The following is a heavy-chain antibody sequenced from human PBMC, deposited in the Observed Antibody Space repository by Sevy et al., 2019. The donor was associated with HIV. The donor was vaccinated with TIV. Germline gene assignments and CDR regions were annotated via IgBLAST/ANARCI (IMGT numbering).Heavy chain of an antibody. Sequence: ASVKVSCKASGYTFTKYGISWVRQAPGQGLEWMGWISDYNDHTNYAQNLQGRVTMTTDTFTNTAYMELRSLRSDDTAVYYCARDRNNYDSSGYPKGVDVWGQGTTVTVSS. J-gene: IGHJ6*02. CDR1: GYTFTKYG. CDR2: ISDYNDHT. V-gene: IGHV1-18*01. D-gene: IGHD3-22*01. CDR3: ARDRNNYDSSGYPKGVDV.